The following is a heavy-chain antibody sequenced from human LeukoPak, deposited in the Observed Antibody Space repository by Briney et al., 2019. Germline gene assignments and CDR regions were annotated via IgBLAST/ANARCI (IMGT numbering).Heavy chain of an antibody. CDR1: GYTLTELS. D-gene: IGHD3-9*01. CDR2: FDPEDGET. CDR3: ASDILTGYSLNDY. J-gene: IGHJ4*02. Sequence: ASVKVSCKVSGYTLTELSMHWVRQAPGKGLEWMGGFDPEDGETIYAQKFQGRVTMTEDTSTDTAYMELSRLRSDDTAVYYCASDILTGYSLNDYWGQGTLVTVSS. V-gene: IGHV1-24*01.